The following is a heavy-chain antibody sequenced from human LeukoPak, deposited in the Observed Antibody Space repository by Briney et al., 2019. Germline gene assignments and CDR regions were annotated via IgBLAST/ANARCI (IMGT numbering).Heavy chain of an antibody. CDR3: AELGITMIEGV. D-gene: IGHD3-22*01. CDR1: GFTFSSYS. V-gene: IGHV3-21*01. CDR2: ISSSSSYI. Sequence: GGSLRLSCAASGFTFSSYSMNWVRQAPGKGLEWVSSISSSSSYIYYADSVKGRFTISRDNAKNSLYLQMNSLRAEDTAVYYCAELGITMIEGVWGKGTTVTISS. J-gene: IGHJ6*04.